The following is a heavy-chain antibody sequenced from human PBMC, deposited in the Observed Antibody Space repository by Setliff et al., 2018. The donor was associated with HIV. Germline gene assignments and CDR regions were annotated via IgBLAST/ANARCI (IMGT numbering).Heavy chain of an antibody. CDR3: AAGYGSGSYGAFDI. D-gene: IGHD3-10*01. CDR1: GYTFTSYG. V-gene: IGHV1-18*01. Sequence: ASVKVSCKASGYTFTSYGISWVRQAPGQGLEWMGWISAYNGNTNYAQKLQGRVTMTTDTSTSTAYMELRSLRSDDPAVYYCAAGYGSGSYGAFDIWGQGTMVTVSS. CDR2: ISAYNGNT. J-gene: IGHJ3*02.